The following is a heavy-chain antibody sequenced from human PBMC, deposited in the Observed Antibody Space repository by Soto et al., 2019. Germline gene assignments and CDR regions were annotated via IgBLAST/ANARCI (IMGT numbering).Heavy chain of an antibody. CDR1: GYTFTSYA. D-gene: IGHD4-17*01. CDR2: INAGNGNT. Sequence: ASVKVSCKASGYTFTSYAMHWVRQAPGQRLEWMGWINAGNGNTKYSQKFQGRVTITRDTSASTAYMELSSLRSEDTAVYYCARDFADGYGDSLYYYDYRGQGTLVIGSS. CDR3: ARDFADGYGDSLYYYDY. J-gene: IGHJ4*02. V-gene: IGHV1-3*01.